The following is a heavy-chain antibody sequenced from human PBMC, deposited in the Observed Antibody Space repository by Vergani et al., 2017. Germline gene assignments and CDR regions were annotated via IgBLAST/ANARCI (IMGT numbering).Heavy chain of an antibody. CDR2: ISSSSSYI. CDR1: GFTFSSYS. V-gene: IGHV3-21*01. J-gene: IGHJ5*02. Sequence: EVQLVESGGGLVKPGGSLRLSCAASGFTFSSYSMNWVRQAPGKGLEWVSSISSSSSYIYYADSVKGRFTISRDNAKNSLYLQMNSLRAEDTAVYYCAGAQQQLLNNWFDPWGQGTLVTVSS. D-gene: IGHD6-13*01. CDR3: AGAQQQLLNNWFDP.